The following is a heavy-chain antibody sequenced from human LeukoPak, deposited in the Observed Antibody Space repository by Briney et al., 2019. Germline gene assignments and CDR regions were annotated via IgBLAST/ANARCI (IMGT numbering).Heavy chain of an antibody. J-gene: IGHJ4*02. Sequence: ASVKVSCKVSGYTLTELSMHWVRQAPGKGLEWMGGFDPEDGETIYAQKFQGRVTMTEDTSTDTACMELSSLRSEDTAVYYCATWDTAMALRGGFSDYWGQGTLVTVSS. D-gene: IGHD5-18*01. CDR2: FDPEDGET. CDR1: GYTLTELS. V-gene: IGHV1-24*01. CDR3: ATWDTAMALRGGFSDY.